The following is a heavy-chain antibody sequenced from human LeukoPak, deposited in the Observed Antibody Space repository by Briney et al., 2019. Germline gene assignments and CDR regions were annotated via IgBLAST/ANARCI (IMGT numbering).Heavy chain of an antibody. CDR2: IGGSGGGT. D-gene: IGHD3-10*01. J-gene: IGHJ6*03. CDR1: GFTFSSYS. Sequence: GGSLRLSCAASGFTFSSYSMNWVRQAPGKGLEWVSSIGGSGGGTYYADSVRGRFTISRDNSKNTLSLQMTSLRADDTAVYYCATRFGLDYYYYYMDVWGKGTTVTVSS. CDR3: ATRFGLDYYYYYMDV. V-gene: IGHV3-23*01.